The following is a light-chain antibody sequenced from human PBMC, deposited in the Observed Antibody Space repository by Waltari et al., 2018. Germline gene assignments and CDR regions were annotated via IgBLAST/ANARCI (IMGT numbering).Light chain of an antibody. Sequence: EIVLTQSPAPLSVSPGARATLSCRASQIVSSYLAWYQQKPGQAPRLLIYDASNRATGIPARFSGSGSGTDFTLTISSLEPEDFAVYYCQQRSNGITFGQGTRLEIK. CDR1: QIVSSY. J-gene: IGKJ5*01. V-gene: IGKV3-11*01. CDR2: DAS. CDR3: QQRSNGIT.